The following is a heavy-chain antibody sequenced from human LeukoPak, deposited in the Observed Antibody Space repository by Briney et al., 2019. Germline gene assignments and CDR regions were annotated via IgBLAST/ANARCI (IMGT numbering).Heavy chain of an antibody. CDR2: IYSDGT. Sequence: SETLSLTCTVSGGSISSTNYYWGWIRQPPGKGLEWIGSIYSDGTYYNPSLKSLIAMSVDTSKNQFSLSLRSVTATDTAVYYCARHYYAGSGTYRPFDYWGQGTLVTVAS. V-gene: IGHV4-39*01. CDR1: GGSISSTNYY. CDR3: ARHYYAGSGTYRPFDY. D-gene: IGHD3-10*01. J-gene: IGHJ4*02.